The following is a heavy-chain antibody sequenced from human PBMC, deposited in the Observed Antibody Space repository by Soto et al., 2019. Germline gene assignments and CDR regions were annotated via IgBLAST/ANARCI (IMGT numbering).Heavy chain of an antibody. D-gene: IGHD6-13*01. Sequence: ASVKVSCKASGYTFTSDAMHWVRQAPGQRLEWMGWINAGNGNTKYSQKFQGRVTITRDTSASTAYMELSSLRSEDTAVYYCASLIAAAGSDDYWGQGTLVTVSS. J-gene: IGHJ4*02. CDR1: GYTFTSDA. CDR3: ASLIAAAGSDDY. CDR2: INAGNGNT. V-gene: IGHV1-3*01.